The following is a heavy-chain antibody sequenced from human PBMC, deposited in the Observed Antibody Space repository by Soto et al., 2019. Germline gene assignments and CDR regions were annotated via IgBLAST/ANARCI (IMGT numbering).Heavy chain of an antibody. J-gene: IGHJ6*02. Sequence: PGESLKISCKGSGYSFTSYWIGWVRQMPGKGLEWMGIIYPGDSDTRYSPSFQGQVTISADKSISTAYLQWSSLKASDTAMYYCARGRSGMVRGVTYYYYYGMDVWGQGTTVTVSS. CDR3: ARGRSGMVRGVTYYYYYGMDV. V-gene: IGHV5-51*01. D-gene: IGHD3-10*01. CDR2: IYPGDSDT. CDR1: GYSFTSYW.